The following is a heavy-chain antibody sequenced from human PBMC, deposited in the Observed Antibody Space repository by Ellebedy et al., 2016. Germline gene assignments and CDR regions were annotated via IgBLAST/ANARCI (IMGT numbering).Heavy chain of an antibody. CDR3: AKDYSYYYDSSGYYDY. CDR1: GFTLSNYA. CDR2: ISGSGGST. J-gene: IGHJ4*02. V-gene: IGHV3-23*01. Sequence: GESLKISXAASGFTLSNYAMTWVRQPPGKGLEWVSAISGSGGSTYYADSVKGRFTISRDNSKNTLYLQMNSLRAEDTAVYYCAKDYSYYYDSSGYYDYWGQGTLVTVSS. D-gene: IGHD3-22*01.